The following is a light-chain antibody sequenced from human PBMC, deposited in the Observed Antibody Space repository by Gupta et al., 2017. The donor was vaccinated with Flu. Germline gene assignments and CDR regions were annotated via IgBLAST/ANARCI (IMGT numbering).Light chain of an antibody. J-gene: IGLJ2*01. CDR3: AAWDDSLNGL. CDR1: SPNIGSNT. Sequence: QSVLTQPPSASGTPGQRVTISCSGSSPNIGSNTVNWYQQLPGTAPKLLIYSNNQRPSGVPDRFSGSKSGTSASLAISGLQSEDETDYYCAAWDDSLNGLCGGGTKLTVL. V-gene: IGLV1-44*01. CDR2: SNN.